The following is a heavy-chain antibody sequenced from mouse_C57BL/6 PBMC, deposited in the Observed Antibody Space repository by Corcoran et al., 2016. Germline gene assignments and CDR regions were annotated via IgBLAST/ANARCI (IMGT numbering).Heavy chain of an antibody. CDR2: INPSNGGT. V-gene: IGHV1-53*01. D-gene: IGHD1-1*01. CDR1: GYTFTSYW. Sequence: QVQLQQPGTELVKPGASVKLSCKASGYTFTSYWMHWVKQRPGQGLEWIGNINPSNGGTNYNEKFKSKATLTVDKSSSTAYMQLSSLTSEDSAVYYCARYGGSSYVWYFDVWGTRTTVTVSS. J-gene: IGHJ1*03. CDR3: ARYGGSSYVWYFDV.